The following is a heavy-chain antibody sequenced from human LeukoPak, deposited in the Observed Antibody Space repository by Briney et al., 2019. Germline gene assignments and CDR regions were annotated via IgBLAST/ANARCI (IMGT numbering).Heavy chain of an antibody. Sequence: GGSLGLSCAASGFTFSNYAMHWVRQAPGKGLECVSAITSDGGSTYYANSVKGRFTISRDNSKNTLYLQMGSLRAEDMAVYYCARRDADMAGSGFDIWGQGTMVTVSS. CDR2: ITSDGGST. D-gene: IGHD5-18*01. CDR1: GFTFSNYA. V-gene: IGHV3-64*01. J-gene: IGHJ3*02. CDR3: ARRDADMAGSGFDI.